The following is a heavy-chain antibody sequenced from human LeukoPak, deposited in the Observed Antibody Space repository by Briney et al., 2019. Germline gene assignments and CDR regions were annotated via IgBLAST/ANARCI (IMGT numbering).Heavy chain of an antibody. CDR1: GFTFKSYW. CDR3: AREDFWSGYYDY. J-gene: IGHJ4*02. V-gene: IGHV3-7*01. Sequence: GGSLRLSCAASGFTFKSYWMGWVRQAPGKGLQWVANIKLDGSVKNYMNSVRGRFTISRDNARNSLYLQMNSLRAEDTAVYYCAREDFWSGYYDYWGQGTLVTVSS. D-gene: IGHD3-3*01. CDR2: IKLDGSVK.